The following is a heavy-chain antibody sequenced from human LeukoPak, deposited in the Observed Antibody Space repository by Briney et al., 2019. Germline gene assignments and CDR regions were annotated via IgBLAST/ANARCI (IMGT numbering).Heavy chain of an antibody. V-gene: IGHV3-9*01. D-gene: IGHD1-14*01. CDR3: AKSPVYIQTGGYYFDY. J-gene: IGHJ4*02. CDR2: ISWNSGSI. Sequence: PGGSLRLSCAASGFTFDDYAMHWVRQAPGKGLEWVSGISWNSGSIGYADSVKGRFTISRDNAKNSLYLQMNSLRAEDTALYYCAKSPVYIQTGGYYFDYWGQGTLVTVSS. CDR1: GFTFDDYA.